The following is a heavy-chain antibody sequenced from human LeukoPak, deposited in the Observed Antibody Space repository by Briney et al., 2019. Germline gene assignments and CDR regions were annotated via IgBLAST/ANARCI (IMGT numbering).Heavy chain of an antibody. Sequence: ASVKVSCKASGYTFTGYYMHWVRQAPGQGLEWMGWINPNSGGTNYAQKFQGRVTMTRDTSISTAYMELSRLRSEDTAVYYCAREAPLGYSSGWRGNDWGQGTLVTVSS. CDR2: INPNSGGT. D-gene: IGHD6-19*01. CDR1: GYTFTGYY. V-gene: IGHV1-2*02. CDR3: AREAPLGYSSGWRGND. J-gene: IGHJ4*02.